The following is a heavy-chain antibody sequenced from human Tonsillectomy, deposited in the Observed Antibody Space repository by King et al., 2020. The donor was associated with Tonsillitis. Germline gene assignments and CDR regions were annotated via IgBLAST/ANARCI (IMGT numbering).Heavy chain of an antibody. D-gene: IGHD1-1*01. CDR3: AKDRTGFFEY. V-gene: IGHV3-9*01. CDR1: GFIFDDYD. Sequence: VQLVESGGGLEQPGRSLRLSCAAFGFIFDDYDMHLVLQAPGKGLEWVSGISWNSGSIGYAGSVKGRFIISRDNAKNSLYLQMNSLRDEDTALYYCAKDRTGFFEYWGQGTLVTVSS. CDR2: ISWNSGSI. J-gene: IGHJ4*02.